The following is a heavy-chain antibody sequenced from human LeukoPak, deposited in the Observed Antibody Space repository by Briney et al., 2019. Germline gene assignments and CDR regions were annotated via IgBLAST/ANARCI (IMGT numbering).Heavy chain of an antibody. J-gene: IGHJ4*02. CDR1: GDSVSANSRS. D-gene: IGHD7-27*01. CDR3: ARDSNSQDAWGPYDS. Sequence: TSQTLTLTCAVSGDSVSANSRSCNWSRQSPSGGLESLVRTYYWSQWSNDYAGSVRSRITITPDTSTNAFSLHLHSVTPEDTAVYYCARDSNSQDAWGPYDSWGPGILVTVSS. CDR2: TYYWSQWSN. V-gene: IGHV6-1*01.